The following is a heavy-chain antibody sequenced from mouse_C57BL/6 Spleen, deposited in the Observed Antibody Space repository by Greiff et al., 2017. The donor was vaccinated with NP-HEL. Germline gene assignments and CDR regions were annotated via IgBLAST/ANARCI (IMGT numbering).Heavy chain of an antibody. CDR1: GYTFTSYG. CDR3: AREGYDDDEYYAMDY. J-gene: IGHJ4*01. Sequence: QVQLQQSGAELARPGASVKLSCKASGYTFTSYGISWVKQRTGQGLEWIGEIYPRSGNTYYNEKFKGKATLTADKSSSTAYMELRSLTSQDSAVYFCAREGYDDDEYYAMDYWGQGTSLTVSS. D-gene: IGHD2-4*01. CDR2: IYPRSGNT. V-gene: IGHV1-81*01.